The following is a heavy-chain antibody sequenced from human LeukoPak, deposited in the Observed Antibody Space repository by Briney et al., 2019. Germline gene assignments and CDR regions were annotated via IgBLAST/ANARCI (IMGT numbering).Heavy chain of an antibody. CDR2: IYYSGST. CDR1: GGSISSYY. Sequence: PSETLSLTCTVSGGSISSYYWSWIRQPPGKGLEWIGYIYYSGSTNYNPSLKSRVTISVDTSKNQFSLKLSSVTAADTAVYYCAGRGDYLFDYWGQGTLVTVSS. D-gene: IGHD4-17*01. J-gene: IGHJ4*02. CDR3: AGRGDYLFDY. V-gene: IGHV4-59*01.